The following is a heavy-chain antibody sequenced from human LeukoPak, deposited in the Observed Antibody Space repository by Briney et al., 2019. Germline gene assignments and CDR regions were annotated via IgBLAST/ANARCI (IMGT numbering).Heavy chain of an antibody. V-gene: IGHV3-23*01. D-gene: IGHD5-12*01. CDR3: AKDPQRGYSGCGGGFDY. J-gene: IGHJ4*02. CDR1: GFTFSNAW. Sequence: GGSLRLSCAASGFTFSNAWMSWVRQAPGKGLEWVSAISGSGGSTYYADSVKGRFTISRDNSKNTLYLQMNSLRAEDTAAYYCAKDPQRGYSGCGGGFDYWGQGTLVTVSS. CDR2: ISGSGGST.